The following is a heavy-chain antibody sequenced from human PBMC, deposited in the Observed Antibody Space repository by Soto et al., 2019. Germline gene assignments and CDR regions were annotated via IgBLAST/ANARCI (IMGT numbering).Heavy chain of an antibody. J-gene: IGHJ6*02. CDR1: GGTFSSYA. CDR2: IIPIFGTA. D-gene: IGHD3-22*01. V-gene: IGHV1-69*06. CDR3: AREGEGYYDSSGYYPAPSYYGMDV. Sequence: QVQLVQSGAEVKKPGSSVKVSCKASGGTFSSYAISWVRQSHGQGLEWMGGIIPIFGTANYAKKIQGRVTITADKSTSTDYMELSSRRSEDTGVYYCAREGEGYYDSSGYYPAPSYYGMDVWGQGTTVTVSS.